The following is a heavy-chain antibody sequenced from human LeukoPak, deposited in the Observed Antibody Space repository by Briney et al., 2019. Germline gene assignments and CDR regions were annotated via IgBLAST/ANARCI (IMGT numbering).Heavy chain of an antibody. V-gene: IGHV3-23*01. CDR3: AKDRAFGQFLWGNDY. CDR2: ISGSGGST. D-gene: IGHD3-10*01. CDR1: GFTFNNYG. J-gene: IGHJ4*02. Sequence: GGTLRLSCAASGFTFNNYGMSWVRQAPGKGLEWVSAISGSGGSTYYADSVKGRFTISRDNSKNTLYLQMNSLRAEDTALYYCAKDRAFGQFLWGNDYWGQGTLVTVSS.